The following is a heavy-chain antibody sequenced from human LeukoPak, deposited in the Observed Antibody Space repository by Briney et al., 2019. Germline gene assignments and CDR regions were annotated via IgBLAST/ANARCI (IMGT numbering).Heavy chain of an antibody. J-gene: IGHJ4*02. CDR2: ISGSGGST. V-gene: IGHV3-23*01. Sequence: GGSLRLSCAASGFTFSSYAMNWVRQAPGKGLEWVSGISGSGGSTYYPDSVKGRFTISRDNFKNTLYLQMNSLRAEDTAIYYCAKDTLRTIQPWAYWGQGTLVTVSS. CDR3: AKDTLRTIQPWAY. CDR1: GFTFSSYA. D-gene: IGHD5-18*01.